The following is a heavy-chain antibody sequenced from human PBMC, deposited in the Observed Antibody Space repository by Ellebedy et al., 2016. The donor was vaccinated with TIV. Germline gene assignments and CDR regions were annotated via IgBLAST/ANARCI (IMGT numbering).Heavy chain of an antibody. D-gene: IGHD1-26*01. Sequence: SETLSLXCTVSGGSISSSGYYWGWIRQPPGKGLEWIGSIYDSGRSHYNPSLKSRVTISVDTSKNQFSLRLSSVTAADTALYYCARGGAGFDSMNRELSFDSWGQGTLVIVSS. CDR2: IYDSGRS. V-gene: IGHV4-39*01. CDR3: ARGGAGFDSMNRELSFDS. J-gene: IGHJ4*02. CDR1: GGSISSSGYY.